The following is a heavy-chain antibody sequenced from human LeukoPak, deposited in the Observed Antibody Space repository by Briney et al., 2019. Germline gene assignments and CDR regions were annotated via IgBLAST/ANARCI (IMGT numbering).Heavy chain of an antibody. V-gene: IGHV4-31*03. CDR2: IYYSGST. CDR3: ARGSYHFFDY. D-gene: IGHD1-26*01. J-gene: IGHJ4*02. CDR1: DGSISSGGYY. Sequence: PSQTLSLTCSVSDGSISSGGYYWSWLRQHPGKGLEWVGDIYYSGSTYYNASLKSRVNISVDTSKKQFSLKLSSVTAADTAVYYCARGSYHFFDYWGQGTLVTVSS.